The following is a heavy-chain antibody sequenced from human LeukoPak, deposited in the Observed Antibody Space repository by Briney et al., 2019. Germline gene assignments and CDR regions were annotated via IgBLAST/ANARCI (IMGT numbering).Heavy chain of an antibody. CDR3: ARDWILLWFGELWDWFDP. Sequence: PPGGSLRLSCAASGFTFSSYALRWGRQDPGKGRVGVAVIAYDGRNKYNEDSVKGRFTISRDNSKNTLYLQMNSLRAADTAVYYCARDWILLWFGELWDWFDPWGEGTLVTVSS. V-gene: IGHV3-30*04. CDR1: GFTFSSYA. CDR2: IAYDGRNK. J-gene: IGHJ5*02. D-gene: IGHD3-10*01.